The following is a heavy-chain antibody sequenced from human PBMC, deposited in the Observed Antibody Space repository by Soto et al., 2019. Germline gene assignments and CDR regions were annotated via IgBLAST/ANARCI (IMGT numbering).Heavy chain of an antibody. D-gene: IGHD6-13*01. J-gene: IGHJ4*01. CDR1: GFNFRSYA. CDR3: AKGRGSSWTIDY. Sequence: DVELSESGGGLVQPGGSLRLSCAASGFNFRSYAMSWVRRAPGKGLEWVSAISGSGGTSYFADSVRGRFTISRDNSKNTLYLQLSSLRVEDTAEDFCAKGRGSSWTIDYWGHGTLVTVSS. V-gene: IGHV3-23*01. CDR2: ISGSGGTS.